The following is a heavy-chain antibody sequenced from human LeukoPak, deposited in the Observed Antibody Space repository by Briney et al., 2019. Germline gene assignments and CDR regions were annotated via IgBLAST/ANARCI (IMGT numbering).Heavy chain of an antibody. Sequence: GGSLRLSCAASGFTFSSYAMHWVRQAPGKGLGWVAVISYDGSNKYYADSVKGRFTISRDDSKNTLYLQMNSLRAEDTAVYYCARGGYYSSSSLFVDYWGQGTLVTVSS. CDR1: GFTFSSYA. J-gene: IGHJ4*02. CDR3: ARGGYYSSSSLFVDY. V-gene: IGHV3-30-3*01. D-gene: IGHD6-6*01. CDR2: ISYDGSNK.